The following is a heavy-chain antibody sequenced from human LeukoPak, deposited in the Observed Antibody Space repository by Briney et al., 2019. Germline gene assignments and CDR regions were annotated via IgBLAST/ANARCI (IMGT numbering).Heavy chain of an antibody. D-gene: IGHD3-9*01. Sequence: GGSLRLSCAASGFTVSSNYMSWVRQAPGKGLEWVSVIYSGGSTYYADSVKGRFTTSRDNSKNTLYLQMNSLRAEDTAVYYCARGLTYDILTGYYPHWGQGTLVTVSS. CDR3: ARGLTYDILTGYYPH. V-gene: IGHV3-53*01. CDR2: IYSGGST. J-gene: IGHJ4*02. CDR1: GFTVSSNY.